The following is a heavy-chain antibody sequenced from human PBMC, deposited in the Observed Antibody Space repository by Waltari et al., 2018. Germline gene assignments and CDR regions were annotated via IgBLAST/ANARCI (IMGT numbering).Heavy chain of an antibody. J-gene: IGHJ5*02. CDR1: GYTFTEHF. Sequence: QVQLVQSGAEVRKPGASMTFSCRASGYTFTEHFIHVVRQAPGQGLEWMGWIRPSSGGTYSAQKFQGRVTMTRDTSISTAYMELSGLTSDDTAMYFCARDEVEPRGINPELNWFDPWGQGTLVTVSA. CDR2: IRPSSGGT. D-gene: IGHD2-2*01. CDR3: ARDEVEPRGINPELNWFDP. V-gene: IGHV1-2*02.